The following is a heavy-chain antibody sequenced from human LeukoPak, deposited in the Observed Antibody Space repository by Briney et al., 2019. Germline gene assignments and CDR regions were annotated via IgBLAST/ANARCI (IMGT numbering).Heavy chain of an antibody. J-gene: IGHJ4*02. CDR3: ARVIWFGDLLSRREYYFDH. Sequence: GGSLRLSCAASGFTFSDYYMSWIRQAPGKGLEWVSYISSSGSTIYYADSVKGRFTISRDNAKNSLYLQMNSLRAEDTAVYCCARVIWFGDLLSRREYYFDHWGQGTLVTVSS. V-gene: IGHV3-11*01. CDR1: GFTFSDYY. CDR2: ISSSGSTI. D-gene: IGHD3-10*01.